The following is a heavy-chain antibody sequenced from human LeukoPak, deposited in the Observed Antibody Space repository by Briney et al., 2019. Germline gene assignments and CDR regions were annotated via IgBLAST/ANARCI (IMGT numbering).Heavy chain of an antibody. Sequence: PSETLSLTCTVSGGSISSYYWSWIRQPPGKGLEWIGYIYYSGSTNYNPSLKSRVTISVDTSKNQFSLKLSSVTAADTAEYYCAKQFINEGTNTYYYYYMDVWGKGTTVTVSS. J-gene: IGHJ6*03. CDR3: AKQFINEGTNTYYYYYMDV. CDR2: IYYSGST. CDR1: GGSISSYY. D-gene: IGHD2-8*01. V-gene: IGHV4-59*01.